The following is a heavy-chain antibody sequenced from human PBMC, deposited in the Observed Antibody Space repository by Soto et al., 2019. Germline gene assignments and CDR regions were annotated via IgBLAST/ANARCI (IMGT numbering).Heavy chain of an antibody. J-gene: IGHJ4*02. V-gene: IGHV1-69*01. CDR3: AKDWDYRGDLDY. CDR2: IIPVFATT. Sequence: QVQVVQSGAEVKKPGSSVKVSCKASGGTFSSYAVNWVRQAPGQGLEWMGVIIPVFATTHYAQNSHGRVTITADESTGTAYLELSSLRSADTAVYYCAKDWDYRGDLDYWGQGTLVTVSS. D-gene: IGHD3-10*01. CDR1: GGTFSSYA.